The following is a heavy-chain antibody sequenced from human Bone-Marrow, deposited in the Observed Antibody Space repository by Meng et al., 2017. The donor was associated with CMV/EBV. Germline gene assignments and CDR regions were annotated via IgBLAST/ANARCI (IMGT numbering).Heavy chain of an antibody. CDR1: GYSFTSYW. CDR3: ASNGAGSSWYYGMDV. CDR2: IYPGDSDT. J-gene: IGHJ6*02. Sequence: GESLKISCKGSGYSFTSYWIGWVRQMPGKGLEWMGIIYPGDSDTRYSPSFQGQVTISADKSISTAYLQWSSLKASDTAMYYCASNGAGSSWYYGMDVWGQGTMVTVSS. D-gene: IGHD6-13*01. V-gene: IGHV5-51*01.